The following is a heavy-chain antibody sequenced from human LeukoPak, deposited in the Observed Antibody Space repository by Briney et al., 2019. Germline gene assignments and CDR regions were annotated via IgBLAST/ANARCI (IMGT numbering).Heavy chain of an antibody. CDR3: ARARGYSSSSKMVDY. Sequence: SETLSLTCTVSGGSVSSSSYYWGWIRQPPGKGLEWIGSIYYSGSTYYNPSLRSRVSISVDTSKNQFSLKLNSLTAADTAVYYCARARGYSSSSKMVDYWGQGTLVTVSS. J-gene: IGHJ4*02. CDR2: IYYSGST. D-gene: IGHD6-6*01. V-gene: IGHV4-39*07. CDR1: GGSVSSSSYY.